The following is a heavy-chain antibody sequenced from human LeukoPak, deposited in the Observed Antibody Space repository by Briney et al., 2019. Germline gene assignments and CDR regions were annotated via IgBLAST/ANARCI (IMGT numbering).Heavy chain of an antibody. CDR3: ARGRGSGSYNYYFDY. D-gene: IGHD3-10*01. CDR2: INHSGST. Sequence: KTSETLSLTCAVYGGSFSGYYWSWIRQPPGKGLEWIGEINHSGSTNYNPSLKSRVTISVDTSKNQFSLKLSSVTAADTAVYYCARGRGSGSYNYYFDYWGQGTLVTVSS. J-gene: IGHJ4*02. V-gene: IGHV4-34*01. CDR1: GGSFSGYY.